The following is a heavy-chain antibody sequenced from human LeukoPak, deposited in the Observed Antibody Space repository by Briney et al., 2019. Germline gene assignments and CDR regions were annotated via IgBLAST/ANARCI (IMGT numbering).Heavy chain of an antibody. D-gene: IGHD6-13*01. CDR2: ISGSGGST. V-gene: IGHV3-23*01. Sequence: PGGSLRLSCAASGFTFSSYAVSWVRQAPGKGLEWVSAISGSGGSTYYADSVKGRFTISRDNSKNTLYLQMNSLRAEDTAVYYCAKDYSSSWYPYYFDYWGQGTLVTVSS. CDR3: AKDYSSSWYPYYFDY. J-gene: IGHJ4*02. CDR1: GFTFSSYA.